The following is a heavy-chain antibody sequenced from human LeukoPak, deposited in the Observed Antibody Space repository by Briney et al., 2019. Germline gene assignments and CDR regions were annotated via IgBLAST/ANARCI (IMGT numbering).Heavy chain of an antibody. J-gene: IGHJ4*02. V-gene: IGHV3-23*01. CDR3: ATYGDQPLDY. CDR2: ISGSGGST. D-gene: IGHD4-17*01. Sequence: PGGSLRLSCAASGFTFSSYAMSWVRQAPGKGLEWVSAISGSGGSTYYADFVKGRFTISRDNSKNTLYLQMNSLRAEDTAVYYCATYGDQPLDYWGQGTLVTVSS. CDR1: GFTFSSYA.